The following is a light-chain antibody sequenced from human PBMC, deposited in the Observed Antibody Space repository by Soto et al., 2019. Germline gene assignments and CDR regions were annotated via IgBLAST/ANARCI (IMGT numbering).Light chain of an antibody. CDR1: QSISSW. CDR2: DAY. Sequence: DIQMTQSPSALFASVGDRVTITCRASQSISSWLAWYQHKPGKAPELLIYDAYSLESGTPSRFSGRRSGTESTLTIASVQPEDFATYYCQQYRSYSPLTFGGGTKVDI. V-gene: IGKV1-5*01. J-gene: IGKJ4*01. CDR3: QQYRSYSPLT.